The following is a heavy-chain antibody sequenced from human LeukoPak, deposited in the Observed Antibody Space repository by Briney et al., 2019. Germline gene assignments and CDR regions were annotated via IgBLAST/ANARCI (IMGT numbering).Heavy chain of an antibody. CDR1: GFTFSSYW. CDR3: ARDWRRTAAIAVAGTIYMDV. CDR2: IKQDGSEK. D-gene: IGHD6-19*01. Sequence: PGGSLRLSCAASGFTFSSYWMSWVRQAPGRGLEWVANIKQDGSEKYYVDSVKGRFTISRDNAKNSLYLQMNSLRAEDTAVYYCARDWRRTAAIAVAGTIYMDVWGKGTTVTVSS. J-gene: IGHJ6*03. V-gene: IGHV3-7*01.